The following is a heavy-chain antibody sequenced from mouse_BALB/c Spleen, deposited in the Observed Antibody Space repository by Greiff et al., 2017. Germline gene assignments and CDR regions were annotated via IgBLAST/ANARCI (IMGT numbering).Heavy chain of an antibody. CDR3: ARGNYGQKGLIYFDY. Sequence: EVQRVESGPSLVKPSQTLSLTCSVTGDSITSGYWNWIRKFPGNKLEYMGYISYSGSTYYNPSLKSRISITRDTSKNQYYLQLNSVTTEDTATYYCARGNYGQKGLIYFDYWGQGTTLTVSS. J-gene: IGHJ2*01. CDR2: ISYSGST. D-gene: IGHD1-1*02. CDR1: GDSITSGY. V-gene: IGHV3-8*02.